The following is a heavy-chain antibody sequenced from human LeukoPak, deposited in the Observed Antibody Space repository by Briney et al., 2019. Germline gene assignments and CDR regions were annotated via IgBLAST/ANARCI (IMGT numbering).Heavy chain of an antibody. J-gene: IGHJ4*02. CDR2: INPSGGRT. Sequence: ASVKVSCKASGYTFTSYYMHWVRQAPGQGLEWMGIINPSGGRTSYAQKFQGRVTMTRDTSTSTVYMELSSLRSEDTAVYYCARFNYDSSGYYFGYFDYWGQGTLVTVSS. D-gene: IGHD3-22*01. CDR3: ARFNYDSSGYYFGYFDY. V-gene: IGHV1-46*01. CDR1: GYTFTSYY.